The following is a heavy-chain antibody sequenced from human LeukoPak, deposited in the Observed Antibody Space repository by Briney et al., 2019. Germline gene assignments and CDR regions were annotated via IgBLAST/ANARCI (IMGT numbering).Heavy chain of an antibody. CDR2: ISHVGSNK. CDR1: GFTFNSYG. Sequence: PGTSLRLSCTASGFTFNSYGMHWFPQPPGKGLKWWAFISHVGSNKYYADSVYGRFTISRDNSRTTLYLQMNSLRAEDTAVDYGARIFSNEFYYGSDSHLDNWGQGTLVTVSS. CDR3: ARIFSNEFYYGSDSHLDN. V-gene: IGHV3-33*01. D-gene: IGHD3-10*01. J-gene: IGHJ4*02.